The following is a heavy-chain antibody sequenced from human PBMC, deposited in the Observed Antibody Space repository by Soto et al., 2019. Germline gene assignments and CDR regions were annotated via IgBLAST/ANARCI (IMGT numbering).Heavy chain of an antibody. D-gene: IGHD6-13*01. J-gene: IGHJ6*02. V-gene: IGHV3-53*01. CDR1: GFTVSSNY. CDR3: ATGGGSSSWYGVVYYYYGMDV. Sequence: EVQLVESGGGLIQPGGSLRLSCAASGFTVSSNYMSWVRQAPGKGLEWVSVIYSGGSTYYADSVKGRFTISRDNSKNTLYLQMNTLRAEDTAVYYCATGGGSSSWYGVVYYYYGMDVWGQVTTVTVSS. CDR2: IYSGGST.